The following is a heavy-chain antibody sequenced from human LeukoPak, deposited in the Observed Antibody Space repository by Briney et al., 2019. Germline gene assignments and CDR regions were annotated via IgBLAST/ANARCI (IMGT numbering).Heavy chain of an antibody. J-gene: IGHJ4*02. D-gene: IGHD3-22*01. CDR2: TGSNGVT. CDR1: GLPFTNAW. V-gene: IGHV3-23*01. CDR3: GIRDTSDYYVF. Sequence: GGSLRLSCAASGLPFTNAWMSWVRQAPGKGLEWVSATGSNGVTYYADSVKGRFTISRDNSKNALYLQMNGLRADDTAVYYCGIRDTSDYYVFWGQGTLVTVSS.